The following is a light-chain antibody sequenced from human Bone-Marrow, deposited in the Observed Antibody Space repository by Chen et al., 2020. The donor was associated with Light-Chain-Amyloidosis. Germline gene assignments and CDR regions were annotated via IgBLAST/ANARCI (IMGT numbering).Light chain of an antibody. CDR2: AVS. Sequence: QSALTQPASVSGSPGHAITIPCTGTSGDVGTYNYVSWYQQHPGKAPNVMIYAVSNRPSGVSNRFSGSKSGNTASLTISGLQAEDEADYYCSSFTSSSSYVFGPGTKVTVL. V-gene: IGLV2-14*03. J-gene: IGLJ1*01. CDR1: SGDVGTYNY. CDR3: SSFTSSSSYV.